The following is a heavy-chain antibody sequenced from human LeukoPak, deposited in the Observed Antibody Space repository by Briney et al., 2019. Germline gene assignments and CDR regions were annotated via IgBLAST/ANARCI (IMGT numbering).Heavy chain of an antibody. Sequence: GGSLRLSCAASGFTFGSYDMHWVRQATGKGLEWVSAIGTAGDTYYPGSVKGRFTISRENAKNSLYLQMNSLRAGDTAVYYCAREGIDGWFDPWGQGTLVTVSS. CDR1: GFTFGSYD. CDR3: AREGIDGWFDP. D-gene: IGHD2/OR15-2a*01. CDR2: IGTAGDT. V-gene: IGHV3-13*01. J-gene: IGHJ5*02.